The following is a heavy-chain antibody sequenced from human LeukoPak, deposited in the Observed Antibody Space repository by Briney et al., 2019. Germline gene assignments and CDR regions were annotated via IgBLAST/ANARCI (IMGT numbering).Heavy chain of an antibody. CDR3: ARDKGPARYYDSSGYGLDY. Sequence: QPGGSLRLSCAASGFTVSSNYMSWVRQAPGKGLEWVSVIYSGGSTYYADSVKGRFTISRDNSKNTRYLQMNSLRAEDTAVYYCARDKGPARYYDSSGYGLDYWGQGTLVTVSS. CDR1: GFTVSSNY. J-gene: IGHJ4*02. D-gene: IGHD3-22*01. V-gene: IGHV3-66*01. CDR2: IYSGGST.